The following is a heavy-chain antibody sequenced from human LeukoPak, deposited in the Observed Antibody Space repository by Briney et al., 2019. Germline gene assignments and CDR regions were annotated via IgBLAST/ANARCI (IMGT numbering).Heavy chain of an antibody. CDR1: GFTFSSFS. V-gene: IGHV3-21*01. J-gene: IGHJ4*02. CDR3: ARDLSRTVTSFDY. CDR2: ISSGGSYI. Sequence: GGSLRLSCAASGFTFSSFSMNWVRHAPGKGREWVSSISSGGSYIYYPASVKGRFTVSRDNAKNSLYLQMNSLRGEDTAVYYCARDLSRTVTSFDYWGQGALVTVSS. D-gene: IGHD4-17*01.